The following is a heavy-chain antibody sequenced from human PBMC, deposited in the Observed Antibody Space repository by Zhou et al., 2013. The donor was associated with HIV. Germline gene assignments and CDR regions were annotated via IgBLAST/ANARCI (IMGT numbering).Heavy chain of an antibody. D-gene: IGHD3-16*01. V-gene: IGHV1-69*12. J-gene: IGHJ4*02. Sequence: QVQLVQSGAEVKKPGSSVKVSCKASGGTFGSFAISWVRQAPGQGLEWMGGIIPITGIPTYARKFEGRVTISADESTTTGQMELSSLTSHDTAVYYCATIPHLSGATVDMTAIGGGDYWGRGTPVTVSS. CDR2: IIPITGIP. CDR3: ATIPHLSGATVDMTAIGGGDY. CDR1: GGTFGSFA.